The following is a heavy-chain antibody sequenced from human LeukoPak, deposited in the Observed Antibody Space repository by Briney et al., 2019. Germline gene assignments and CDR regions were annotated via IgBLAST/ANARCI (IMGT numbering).Heavy chain of an antibody. CDR3: AKDPNGHYVGRFDM. D-gene: IGHD3-10*02. Sequence: GGSLRLSCAGAGFTFTKYAMSWVRQAPGKGPEWVSGISASGGSVYYADSAKGRFTISRDDSKNTLYLQMNGLRVEDTAVYYCAKDPNGHYVGRFDMRGPGTMVTVSS. CDR2: ISASGGSV. J-gene: IGHJ3*02. V-gene: IGHV3-23*01. CDR1: GFTFTKYA.